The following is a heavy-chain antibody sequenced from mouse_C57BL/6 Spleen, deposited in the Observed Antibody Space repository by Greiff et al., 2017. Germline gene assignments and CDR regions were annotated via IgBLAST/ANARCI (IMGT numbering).Heavy chain of an antibody. V-gene: IGHV5-16*01. CDR2: INYDGSST. J-gene: IGHJ3*01. D-gene: IGHD3-3*01. CDR3: ARGDAGGFAY. Sequence: EVMLVESEGGLVQPGSSMKLSCTASGFTFSDYYMAWVRQVPEKGLEWVANINYDGSSTYYLDSLKSRFIISRDNAKNILYLQMSSLKSEDTATYYCARGDAGGFAYWGQGTLVTVAA. CDR1: GFTFSDYY.